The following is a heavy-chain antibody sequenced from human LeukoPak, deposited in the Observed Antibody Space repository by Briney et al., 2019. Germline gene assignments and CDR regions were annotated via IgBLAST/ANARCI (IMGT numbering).Heavy chain of an antibody. CDR2: IFYTGAT. CDR3: ARQHGGNYLDF. Sequence: PSETLSLTCTVSGVSIRYNYWSWVRQPPGKGLGWIGDIFYTGATHYNPSLKSRVSMSLDTSKTQFSLRLSSVPAGDTAVYYCARQHGGNYLDFWGQGTLVTVSS. J-gene: IGHJ4*02. CDR1: GVSIRYNY. V-gene: IGHV4-59*01. D-gene: IGHD4-23*01.